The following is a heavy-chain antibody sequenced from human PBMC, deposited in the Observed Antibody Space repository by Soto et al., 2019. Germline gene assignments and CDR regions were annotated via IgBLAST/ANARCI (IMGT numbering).Heavy chain of an antibody. CDR1: GYTFTSYG. V-gene: IGHV1-18*01. J-gene: IGHJ4*02. Sequence: QVKLVQSGAEVKKPGASVKVSCKASGYTFTSYGISWVRQAPGQGLEWMGWISAYNGNTNYAQKLQGRVTMTTDTSTSTAYMDLRSLRSDDTAVYDCAREGDILTGYYYGSGFDCWGQGTLVTVSS. CDR2: ISAYNGNT. CDR3: AREGDILTGYYYGSGFDC. D-gene: IGHD3-9*01.